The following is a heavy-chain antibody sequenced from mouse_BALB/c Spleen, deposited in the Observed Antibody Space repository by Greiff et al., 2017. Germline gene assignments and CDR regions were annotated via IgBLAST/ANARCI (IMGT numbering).Heavy chain of an antibody. CDR3: ASGWYGNQYYYAMDY. CDR2: INPSTGYT. J-gene: IGHJ4*01. V-gene: IGHV1-7*01. Sequence: QVQLKQSGAELAKPGASVKMSCKASGYTFTSYWMHWVKQRPGQGLEWIGYINPSTGYTEYNQKFKDKATLTADKSSSTAYMQLSSLTSEDSAVYYCASGWYGNQYYYAMDYWGQGTSVTVSS. D-gene: IGHD2-10*02. CDR1: GYTFTSYW.